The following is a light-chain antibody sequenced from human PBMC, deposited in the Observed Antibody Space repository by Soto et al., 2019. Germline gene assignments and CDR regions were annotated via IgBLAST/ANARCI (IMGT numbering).Light chain of an antibody. CDR2: GAS. Sequence: ELVLTQSPCTLSLSPGERATLSCRASQRVSSSYLAWYQQKPGQAPRLLSYGASSRATGIPDRFSGSGSGTDFTLTISRLEPEDCAVYYCQQYGSSPCKFGQGTKVEIK. J-gene: IGKJ1*01. CDR1: QRVSSSY. V-gene: IGKV3-20*01. CDR3: QQYGSSPCK.